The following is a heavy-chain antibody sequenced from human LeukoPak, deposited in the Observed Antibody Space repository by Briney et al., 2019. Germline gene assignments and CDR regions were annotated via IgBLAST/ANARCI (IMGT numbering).Heavy chain of an antibody. CDR2: ISGSGGST. CDR3: ATSVVPAAITSAYYYYMDV. J-gene: IGHJ6*03. Sequence: GGSLRLSCAASGFTFSSYAMSWVRQAPGKGLEWVSAISGSGGSTNYADSVKGRFTISRDNSKNTLYLQMNSLRAEDTAVYYCATSVVPAAITSAYYYYMDVWGKGTTVTVSS. D-gene: IGHD2-2*02. CDR1: GFTFSSYA. V-gene: IGHV3-23*01.